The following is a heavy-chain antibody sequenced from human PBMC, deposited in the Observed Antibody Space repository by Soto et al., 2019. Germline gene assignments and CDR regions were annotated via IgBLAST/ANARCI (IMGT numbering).Heavy chain of an antibody. D-gene: IGHD3-10*01. CDR3: ARAINYYGPLGAFDI. CDR1: GFTFSSYG. V-gene: IGHV3-33*01. Sequence: QVQLVESGGGVVQPGRSLRLSCAASGFTFSSYGMHWVRQAPGKGLEWVAVIWYDGSNKYYADSVKGRFTISRDNSKNTLYLQMNSLRAEDTAVYYCARAINYYGPLGAFDIWGQGTMVTVSS. CDR2: IWYDGSNK. J-gene: IGHJ3*02.